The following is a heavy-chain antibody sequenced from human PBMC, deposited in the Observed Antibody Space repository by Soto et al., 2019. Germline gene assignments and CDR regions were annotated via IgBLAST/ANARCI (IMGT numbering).Heavy chain of an antibody. D-gene: IGHD4-17*01. CDR2: ISGSGGST. J-gene: IGHJ4*02. V-gene: IGHV3-23*01. Sequence: PGGSLRLSCAASGFTFSSYAMSWVRQAPGKGLEWVSAISGSGGSTYYADSVKGRFTISRDNSKNTLYLQMNSLRAEDTAVYYCAKGKSDYGDYGGYAYWVQGTLVTVSS. CDR3: AKGKSDYGDYGGYAY. CDR1: GFTFSSYA.